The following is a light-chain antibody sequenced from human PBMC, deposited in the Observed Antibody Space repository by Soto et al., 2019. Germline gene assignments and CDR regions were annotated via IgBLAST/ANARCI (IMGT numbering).Light chain of an antibody. J-gene: IGKJ4*01. CDR1: QSVSSN. CDR3: QQRRDWPLT. CDR2: GAS. Sequence: EIVMTQSPATLSVSPGERATLSCRASQSVSSNLAWYQQKPGQAPRLLIYGASTRATGIPARFSGSGSGADFTLTISSLKPEDVAIYYCQQRRDWPLTFGGGTKVDIK. V-gene: IGKV3-15*01.